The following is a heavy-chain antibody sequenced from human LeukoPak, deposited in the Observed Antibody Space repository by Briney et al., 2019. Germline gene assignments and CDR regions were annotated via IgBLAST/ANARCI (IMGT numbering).Heavy chain of an antibody. CDR2: IIPIFGTA. CDR3: ARVLMVYAQYYYYYMDV. CDR1: GGTFSSYA. V-gene: IGHV1-69*05. Sequence: SVKVSCKASGGTFSSYAISWVRQAPGQGLEWMGRIIPIFGTANYTQKFQGRVTITTDESTSTAYMELSSLRSEDTAVYYCARVLMVYAQYYYYYMDVWGKGTTVTVSS. D-gene: IGHD2-8*01. J-gene: IGHJ6*03.